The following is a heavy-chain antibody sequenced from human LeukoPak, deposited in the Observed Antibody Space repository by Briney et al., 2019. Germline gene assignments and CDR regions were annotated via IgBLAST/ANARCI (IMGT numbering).Heavy chain of an antibody. Sequence: NPGGSLRLSCAASGFTFSSFGMHWVRQAPGKGLEWVSYISSSSSTIYYADSVKGRFTISRDNAKNSLYLQMNSLRAEDTAVYYCARVLRYCSGGNCYSGGLGYMDVWGKGTTVTISS. CDR1: GFTFSSFG. CDR2: ISSSSSTI. CDR3: ARVLRYCSGGNCYSGGLGYMDV. J-gene: IGHJ6*03. V-gene: IGHV3-48*01. D-gene: IGHD2-15*01.